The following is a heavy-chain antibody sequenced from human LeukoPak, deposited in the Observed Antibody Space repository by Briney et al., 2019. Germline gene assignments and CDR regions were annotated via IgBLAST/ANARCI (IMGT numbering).Heavy chain of an antibody. CDR3: ARRDYYDSSGPIDY. CDR2: ISYTGST. Sequence: SETLSLTCTVSGGSFTSHFWNWIRQPPGKGLEWIGYISYTGSTNYHPSLKSRVTISLDTSKNQFSLKLSSVTAADTAMYYCARRDYYDSSGPIDYWGQGTLVTVSS. D-gene: IGHD3-22*01. J-gene: IGHJ4*02. CDR1: GGSFTSHF. V-gene: IGHV4-59*08.